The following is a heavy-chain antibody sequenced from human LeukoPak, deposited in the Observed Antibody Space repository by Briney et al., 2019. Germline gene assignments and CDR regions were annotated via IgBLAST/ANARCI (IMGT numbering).Heavy chain of an antibody. CDR3: AHGYGYPFDY. J-gene: IGHJ4*02. Sequence: SETLSLTCAVSGGSISSGGYSWSWIRQPPGKGLEWIGYIYHSGSTYYNPSLKSRVTISVDTSKNQFSLKLSSVTAADTAVYYCAHGYGYPFDYWGQGTLVTVSS. D-gene: IGHD5-18*01. CDR1: GGSISSGGYS. CDR2: IYHSGST. V-gene: IGHV4-30-2*01.